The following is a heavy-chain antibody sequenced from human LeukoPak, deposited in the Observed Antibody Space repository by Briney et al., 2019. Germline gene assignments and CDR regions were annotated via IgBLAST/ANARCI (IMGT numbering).Heavy chain of an antibody. CDR1: GGSISSYY. J-gene: IGHJ4*02. D-gene: IGHD6-13*01. CDR3: ARVVAAAGSIDY. V-gene: IGHV4-59*01. CDR2: IYYSGST. Sequence: SETLFLICTVSGGSISSYYWSWIRQPPGKGLEWIGYIYYSGSTNYNPSLKSRVTISVDTSKNQFSLKLSSVTAADTAVYYCARVVAAAGSIDYWGQGTLVTVSS.